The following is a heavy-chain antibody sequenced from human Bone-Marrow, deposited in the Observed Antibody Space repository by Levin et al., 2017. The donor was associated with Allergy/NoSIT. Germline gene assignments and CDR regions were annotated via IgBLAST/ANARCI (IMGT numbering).Heavy chain of an antibody. CDR2: TRNKAQNYLT. Sequence: GGSLRLSCVASGFSLTDNYIDWVRQAPGKGLEWVGRTRNKAQNYLTEYGTSLKGRFTISREDSENSLHLQMYGLKTEARAVYYCGTWTTGRADYWGQGTLVTVSS. CDR1: GFSLTDNY. D-gene: IGHD4-11*01. CDR3: GTWTTGRADY. V-gene: IGHV3-72*01. J-gene: IGHJ4*02.